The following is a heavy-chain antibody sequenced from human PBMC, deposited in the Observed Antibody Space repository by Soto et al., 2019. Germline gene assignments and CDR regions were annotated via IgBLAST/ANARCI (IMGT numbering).Heavy chain of an antibody. V-gene: IGHV4-30-4*01. J-gene: IGHJ2*01. D-gene: IGHD5-18*01. Sequence: QVQLQESGPGLVKPSQTLSLTCTVSGGSISSGDYYWSWIRQPPGKGLEWIGYIYYSGSTYYNPSLKSRVTLSVDTSKNQFALKLSSVTAADTAVYYCARVYLDLSSGWLQQWYFDLWGRGTLVTVSS. CDR1: GGSISSGDYY. CDR3: ARVYLDLSSGWLQQWYFDL. CDR2: IYYSGST.